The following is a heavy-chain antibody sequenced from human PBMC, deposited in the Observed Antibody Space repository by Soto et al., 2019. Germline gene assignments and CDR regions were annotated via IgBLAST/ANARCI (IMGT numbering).Heavy chain of an antibody. CDR3: ARGTSSQHPFDX. V-gene: IGHV4-59*01. D-gene: IGHD6-13*01. CDR1: SDSISSYY. CDR2: ISYSGST. Sequence: PSENLSLTFTVSSDSISSYYWSWIRQPQGKRLEWILYISYSGSTDYNPSLKSRVTISGDTSKNQFSLKVSSVTAADTAVYYCARGTSSQHPFDXWGQGTPVTAS. J-gene: IGHJ4*02.